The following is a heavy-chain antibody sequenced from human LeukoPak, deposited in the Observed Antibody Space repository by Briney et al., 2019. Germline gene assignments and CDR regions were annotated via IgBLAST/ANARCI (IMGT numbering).Heavy chain of an antibody. V-gene: IGHV3-66*01. J-gene: IGHJ4*02. CDR1: GFTFSDHY. CDR3: AREATYDSSGYRDY. D-gene: IGHD3-22*01. Sequence: GGSLRLSCAASGFTFSDHYMDWVRQAPGKGLEWVSVIYSGGSTYYADSVKGRFTISRDNSKNTLYLQMNSLRAEDTTVYYCAREATYDSSGYRDYWGQGTLVTVSS. CDR2: IYSGGST.